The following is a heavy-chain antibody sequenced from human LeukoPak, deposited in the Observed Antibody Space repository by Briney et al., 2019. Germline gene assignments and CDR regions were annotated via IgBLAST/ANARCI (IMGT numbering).Heavy chain of an antibody. V-gene: IGHV1-18*01. CDR2: ISAYNGNT. J-gene: IGHJ4*02. CDR1: VYTFTSYG. D-gene: IGHD3-3*01. Sequence: ASVKVSCKASVYTFTSYGISWVRQAPGQGLEWMGWISAYNGNTNYAQKLQGRVTMTTDTSTSTAYMELRSLRSDDTAVYYCARAPGRFWEWLSPFDYWGQGTLVTVSS. CDR3: ARAPGRFWEWLSPFDY.